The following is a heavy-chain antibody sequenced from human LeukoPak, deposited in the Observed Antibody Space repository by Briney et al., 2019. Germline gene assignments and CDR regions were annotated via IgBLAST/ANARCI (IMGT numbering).Heavy chain of an antibody. D-gene: IGHD5-12*01. CDR2: ISYDGSEK. J-gene: IGHJ4*02. CDR3: ARDTFEGGYGYYFDY. CDR1: GFTFSSYA. Sequence: GGSLRLSCTASGFTFSSYAMHWVRQAPGKGLEWVAIISYDGSEKYYADSVKGRFTISRDNSKNTLFLQMNSLRAEDTAVYYCARDTFEGGYGYYFDYWGQGTLVTVSS. V-gene: IGHV3-30-3*01.